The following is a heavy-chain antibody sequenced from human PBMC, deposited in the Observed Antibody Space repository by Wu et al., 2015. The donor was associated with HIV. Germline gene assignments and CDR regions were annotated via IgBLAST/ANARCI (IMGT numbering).Heavy chain of an antibody. D-gene: IGHD1-20*01. V-gene: IGHV1-2*02. Sequence: QVQLVQSGAEVKKPGASVKVSCKASGYTFTGYYMHWVRQAPGQGLEWMGWINPNSGGTNYAQKFQGRVTMTRDTSISTAYMELSRLRSDDTAVYYCARADNWNDAYYYGMDVWGQGTTVTVSS. J-gene: IGHJ6*02. CDR1: GYTFTGYY. CDR2: INPNSGGT. CDR3: ARADNWNDAYYYGMDV.